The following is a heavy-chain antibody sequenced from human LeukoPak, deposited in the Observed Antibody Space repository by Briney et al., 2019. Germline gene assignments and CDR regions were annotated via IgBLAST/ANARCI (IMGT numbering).Heavy chain of an antibody. D-gene: IGHD3-3*01. CDR3: ARDLEYYDFWSGYYHNWFDP. J-gene: IGHJ5*02. CDR2: INSDGSTT. V-gene: IGHV3-74*01. CDR1: GFTFSSYW. Sequence: GGSLRLSCAASGFTFSSYWMHWVRQAPGKGLVWVSRINSDGSTTSSADSVNFRFTISTDNAKNPLYLQMNSLRAEDTAVYYCARDLEYYDFWSGYYHNWFDPWGQGTLVTVSS.